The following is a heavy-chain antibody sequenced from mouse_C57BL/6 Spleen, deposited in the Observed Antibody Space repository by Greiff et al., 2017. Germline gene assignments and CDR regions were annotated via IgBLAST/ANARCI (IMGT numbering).Heavy chain of an antibody. CDR3: ARGGTVVATDYFDY. J-gene: IGHJ2*01. V-gene: IGHV1-82*01. Sequence: QVQLQQSGPELVKPGASVKISCKASGYAFSSSWMNWVKQRPGKGLEWIGRIYPGDGDTNYNGKFKGKATLTADKSSSTAYMQLSSLTSEDSAVYFCARGGTVVATDYFDYWGQGTTLTVSS. CDR2: IYPGDGDT. D-gene: IGHD1-1*01. CDR1: GYAFSSSW.